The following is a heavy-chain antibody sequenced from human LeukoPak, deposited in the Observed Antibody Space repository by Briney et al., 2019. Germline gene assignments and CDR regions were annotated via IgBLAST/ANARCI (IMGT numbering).Heavy chain of an antibody. CDR2: IHYDSTTE. V-gene: IGHV3-30*02. Sequence: HSGGSLRLSCAASGFAFSSYGMHWVRQAPGKGLEWVAYIHYDSTTEDYADSVKGRFTISRDNSKNTLFLQMSSLRAEDTALYFCARRFGESRDAFDIWGQGTMVTVSS. CDR3: ARRFGESRDAFDI. J-gene: IGHJ3*02. D-gene: IGHD3-10*01. CDR1: GFAFSSYG.